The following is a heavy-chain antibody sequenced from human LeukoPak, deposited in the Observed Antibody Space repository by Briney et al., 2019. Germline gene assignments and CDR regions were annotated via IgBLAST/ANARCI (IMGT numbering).Heavy chain of an antibody. CDR2: IKEGGRGT. CDR3: ARWRGAQSEFVV. CDR1: GFNFGDYA. Sequence: GGSLRLSCAASGFNFGDYAMSWVRQAPGKGLEWVAHIKEGGRGTFYVDSVKGRFTGSRDDARNTVYLQVNSLRAEDTAVYYCARWRGAQSEFVVWGQGTLVTVSS. V-gene: IGHV3-7*01. D-gene: IGHD3-3*01. J-gene: IGHJ4*02.